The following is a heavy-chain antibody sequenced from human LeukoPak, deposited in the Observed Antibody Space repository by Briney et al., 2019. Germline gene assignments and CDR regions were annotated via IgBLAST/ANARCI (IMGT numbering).Heavy chain of an antibody. V-gene: IGHV3-30*02. CDR3: VREVTVTSYFDY. CDR2: IRYDGSNK. J-gene: IGHJ4*02. D-gene: IGHD2-21*02. Sequence: GGSLRLSCAAPGFTFSSYGMHWVRQAPGKGLEWVAFIRYDGSNKYYADSVKGRFTISRDNAKNTLYLQMNSLRAEDTAVYYCVREVTVTSYFDYWGQGILVTVSS. CDR1: GFTFSSYG.